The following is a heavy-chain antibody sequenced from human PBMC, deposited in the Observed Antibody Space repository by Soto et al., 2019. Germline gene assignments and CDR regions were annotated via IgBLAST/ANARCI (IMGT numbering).Heavy chain of an antibody. J-gene: IGHJ3*02. D-gene: IGHD7-27*01. CDR1: GYSFTSYW. V-gene: IGHV5-51*01. Sequence: PVESLKISCKGSGYSFTSYWIGWVRQMPGKGQEWMGIIYPGDSDTRYSPSFQGQVTISADMSISTAYLQWSSLKASDTAMYYCASPRTGEKNDFDIWGQGTMVTVSS. CDR3: ASPRTGEKNDFDI. CDR2: IYPGDSDT.